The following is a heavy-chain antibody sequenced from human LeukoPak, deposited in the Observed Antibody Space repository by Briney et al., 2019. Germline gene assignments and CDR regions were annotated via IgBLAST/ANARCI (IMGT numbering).Heavy chain of an antibody. CDR2: INDDGTDT. D-gene: IGHD2-21*01. V-gene: IGHV3-74*03. CDR1: GFTFSSYN. Sequence: GESLRLSCEASGFTFSSYNMHWVRQAPGEGLMWVSRINDDGTDTKYAESVKGRFTISRDNAKNMLYLQMNSLRADDTAMYYCARDLDWLIYDYWGQGSLVAVSS. J-gene: IGHJ4*02. CDR3: ARDLDWLIYDY.